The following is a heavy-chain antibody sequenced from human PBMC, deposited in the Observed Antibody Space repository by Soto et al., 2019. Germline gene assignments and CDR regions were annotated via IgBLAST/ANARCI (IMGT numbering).Heavy chain of an antibody. CDR3: AGGYSGSPR. CDR1: GFTFSSSW. V-gene: IGHV3-74*01. Sequence: EVQLVESGGDLVQPGGSLRLSCAASGFTFSSSWMYWVRQAPGKGLVSVSRISPDGSTTTYADPVKGRFTISRDNAKNTLYLQMNSLRAEDTAVYYCAGGYSGSPRWGQGTLVTVSS. CDR2: ISPDGSTT. D-gene: IGHD3-10*01. J-gene: IGHJ4*02.